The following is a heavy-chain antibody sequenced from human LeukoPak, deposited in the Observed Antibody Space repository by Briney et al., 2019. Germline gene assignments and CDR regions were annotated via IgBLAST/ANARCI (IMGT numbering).Heavy chain of an antibody. J-gene: IGHJ6*03. CDR2: MNPNSGNT. V-gene: IGHV1-8*01. CDR3: ARGRCSSTSCYAGYYYYYYMDV. CDR1: GYTFTSYD. Sequence: ASVKVSCKASGYTFTSYDISWVRQATGQGLEWMGWMNPNSGNTGYAQKFQGRVTITRNTSISTAYMELSSLRSEDTAVYYCARGRCSSTSCYAGYYYYYYMDVWGKGTTVTVSS. D-gene: IGHD2-2*01.